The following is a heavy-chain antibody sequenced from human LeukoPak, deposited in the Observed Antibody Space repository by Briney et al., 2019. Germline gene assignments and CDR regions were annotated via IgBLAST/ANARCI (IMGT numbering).Heavy chain of an antibody. J-gene: IGHJ4*02. CDR1: GGSISSGSYY. Sequence: SQTLSLTCTVSGGSISSGSYYWSWIRQPAGKGLEWIGRIYTSGSTNYNPSLKSRVTISVDTSKNQFSLKLSSVTAADTAVYYCARTIMGATGGIDYWGQGTLVTVSS. CDR2: IYTSGST. D-gene: IGHD1-26*01. CDR3: ARTIMGATGGIDY. V-gene: IGHV4-61*02.